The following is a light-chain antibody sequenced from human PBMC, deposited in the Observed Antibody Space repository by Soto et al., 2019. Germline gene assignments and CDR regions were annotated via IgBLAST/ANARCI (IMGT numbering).Light chain of an antibody. CDR3: SSYTSSTSLV. V-gene: IGLV2-14*03. Sequence: QSVLTQPASVSGSPGQSITISCTGSSSDIVYSFVSWYQQHPGKAPKLIIYGVINRPSGVSNRFSGSKSDNTASLTISGLQAEDEADYYCSSYTSSTSLVFGGGTKLT. CDR2: GVI. CDR1: SSDIVYSF. J-gene: IGLJ2*01.